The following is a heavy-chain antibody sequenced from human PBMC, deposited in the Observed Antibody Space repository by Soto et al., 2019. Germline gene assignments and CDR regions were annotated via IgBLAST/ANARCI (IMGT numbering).Heavy chain of an antibody. J-gene: IGHJ6*02. CDR1: GYTFTGYY. CDR2: INPNSGGT. Sequence: EASVKVSCKASGYTFTGYYMHWVRQAPGQGLEWMGWINPNSGGTNYAQKFQGWVTMTRDTSISTAYMELGRLRSDDTAVYYCARDQSRFLEWPPPGGMDVWGQGTTVTVSS. D-gene: IGHD3-3*01. CDR3: ARDQSRFLEWPPPGGMDV. V-gene: IGHV1-2*04.